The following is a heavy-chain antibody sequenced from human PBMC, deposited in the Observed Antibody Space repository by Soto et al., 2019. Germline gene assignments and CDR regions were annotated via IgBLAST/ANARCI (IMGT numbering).Heavy chain of an antibody. CDR1: GGTFSSCA. J-gene: IGHJ6*02. CDR3: ARGVKNDYVWGSYRYIPYGMDV. D-gene: IGHD3-16*02. CDR2: IIPIFGTA. V-gene: IGHV1-69*13. Sequence: GASVKVSCKASGGTFSSCAISWVRQAPGQGLEWMGGIIPIFGTANYAQKFQGRVTITADESTSTAYMELSSLRSEDTAVYYCARGVKNDYVWGSYRYIPYGMDVWGQGTTVTVSS.